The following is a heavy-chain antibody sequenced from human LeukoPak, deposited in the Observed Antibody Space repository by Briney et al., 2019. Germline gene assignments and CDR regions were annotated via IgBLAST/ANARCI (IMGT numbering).Heavy chain of an antibody. CDR2: INHSGST. V-gene: IGHV4-34*01. J-gene: IGHJ5*02. CDR1: GGSFSGYY. CDR3: ARGRSTMVRGVRNWFDP. D-gene: IGHD3-10*01. Sequence: SETLSLTCAVYGGSFSGYYWSWIRQPPGKGLGWIGEINHSGSTNYNPSLKSRVTISVDTSKNQFSLKLSSVTAADTAVYYCARGRSTMVRGVRNWFDPWGQGTLVTVSS.